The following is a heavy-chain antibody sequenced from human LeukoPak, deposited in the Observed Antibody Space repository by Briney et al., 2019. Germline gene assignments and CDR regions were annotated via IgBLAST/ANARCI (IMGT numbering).Heavy chain of an antibody. CDR1: GYTFTDYY. V-gene: IGHV1-2*02. Sequence: ASVKVSCKVSGYTFTDYYMHWVRQAPGQGLEWMAWIHLKSGGTRCAQNFQGRVTMTRDTSTSTAFMEVSRLTSDDTAVYYCARDYDGYDDFRKWDYWGQGTLVTVSS. J-gene: IGHJ4*02. CDR3: ARDYDGYDDFRKWDY. D-gene: IGHD5-12*01. CDR2: IHLKSGGT.